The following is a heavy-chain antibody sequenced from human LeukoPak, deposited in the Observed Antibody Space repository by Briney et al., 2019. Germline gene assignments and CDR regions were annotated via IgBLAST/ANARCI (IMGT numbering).Heavy chain of an antibody. CDR3: ARVGPMDSIDY. Sequence: ASVKVSCKASGYTFTGYYMHWVRQAPGQGLEWMGIINPSGGSTSYAQKFQGRVTMTRDMSTSTVYMELSSLRSEDTAVYYCARVGPMDSIDYWGQGTLVTVSS. CDR2: INPSGGST. D-gene: IGHD3-22*01. CDR1: GYTFTGYY. V-gene: IGHV1-46*01. J-gene: IGHJ4*02.